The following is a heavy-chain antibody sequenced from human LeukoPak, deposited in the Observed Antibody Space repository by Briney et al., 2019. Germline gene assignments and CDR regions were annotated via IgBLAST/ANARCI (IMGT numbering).Heavy chain of an antibody. Sequence: GGSLRLSCAASGFTFSGYAMTWVRQGPGHALEWFPLVSGSGGGTLYSDSVKGRFTISRENSKNTLYLQMNSLRAEDTAIYYCAKGYDFWSAKDDYWGQGTLVTVSS. CDR2: VSGSGGGT. J-gene: IGHJ4*02. D-gene: IGHD3-3*01. CDR1: GFTFSGYA. CDR3: AKGYDFWSAKDDY. V-gene: IGHV3-23*01.